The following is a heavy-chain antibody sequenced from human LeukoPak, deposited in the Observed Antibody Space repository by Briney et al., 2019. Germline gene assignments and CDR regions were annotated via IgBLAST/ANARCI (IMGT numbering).Heavy chain of an antibody. V-gene: IGHV3-15*01. J-gene: IGHJ4*02. Sequence: GGSLRLSCSASGFSVTNGWMSWVRQAPGKGLEWVGRIKDRTDGGTTAYAAPVKGRFTISREDSKNTVYMEMNSLTTEDTAVYFCTTATVVWGVSAYWGQGTLVTVSS. D-gene: IGHD3-10*01. CDR3: TTATVVWGVSAY. CDR1: GFSVTNGW. CDR2: IKDRTDGGTT.